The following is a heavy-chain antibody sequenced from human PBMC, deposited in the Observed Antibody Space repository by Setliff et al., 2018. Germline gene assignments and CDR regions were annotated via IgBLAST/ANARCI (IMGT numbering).Heavy chain of an antibody. D-gene: IGHD3-22*01. J-gene: IGHJ4*02. CDR2: ISSSGSTI. V-gene: IGHV3-11*04. Sequence: GGSLRLSCAASGFTFSDYYMSWIRQAPGKGLEWVSYISSSGSTIYYADSVKGRFTISRDNAKNSLYLQMNSLRAEDTAVYYCAKDAGLMSSGYYPLYFDYWGQGTLVTVSS. CDR3: AKDAGLMSSGYYPLYFDY. CDR1: GFTFSDYY.